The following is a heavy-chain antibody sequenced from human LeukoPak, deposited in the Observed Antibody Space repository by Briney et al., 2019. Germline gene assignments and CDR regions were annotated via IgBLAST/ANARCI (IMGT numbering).Heavy chain of an antibody. D-gene: IGHD6-13*01. J-gene: IGHJ4*02. V-gene: IGHV3-48*03. Sequence: GGSLRLSCAASGFTLSSYEMNWVRLAPGKGLEWISYISRTGNSIYYADSVKGRFTISRDSAKNSLNLQMNTLRAEDTAVYYCARGPYSSNWYVDYWGQGTLVTVAS. CDR1: GFTLSSYE. CDR2: ISRTGNSI. CDR3: ARGPYSSNWYVDY.